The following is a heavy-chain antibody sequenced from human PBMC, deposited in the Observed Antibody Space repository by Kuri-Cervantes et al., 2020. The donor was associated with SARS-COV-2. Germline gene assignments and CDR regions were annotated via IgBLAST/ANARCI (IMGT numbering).Heavy chain of an antibody. J-gene: IGHJ4*02. CDR3: ARRTGKSVGFDY. Sequence: SETLSLTCTVSNYSISSGYYWGLIRQPPGEGLEWIASVYHSGSTSYSPSLKSRVTISVENSKNQFSLKLNSVTAADTATYYCARRTGKSVGFDYWGQGTLVTVSS. V-gene: IGHV4-38-2*02. CDR2: VYHSGST. CDR1: NYSISSGYY. D-gene: IGHD3-10*01.